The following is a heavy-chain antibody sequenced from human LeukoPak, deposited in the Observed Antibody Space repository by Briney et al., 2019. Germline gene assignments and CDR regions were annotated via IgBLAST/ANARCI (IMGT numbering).Heavy chain of an antibody. CDR2: FSYNVHS. V-gene: IGHV4-61*01. D-gene: IGHD6-13*01. CDR3: GRVPAAGTGPDY. Sequence: SETLSLTCTVSGGSVSSTNDYWSWIRQPPGKGLEWVGFFSYNVHSDYNPPLKSRVTISVDTSKNQFSLRLSSVTAADTAIYYCGRVPAAGTGPDYWGQGTLVTVSS. CDR1: GGSVSSTNDY. J-gene: IGHJ4*02.